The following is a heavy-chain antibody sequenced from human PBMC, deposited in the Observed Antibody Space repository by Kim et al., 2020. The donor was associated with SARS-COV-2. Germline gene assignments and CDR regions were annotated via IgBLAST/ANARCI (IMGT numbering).Heavy chain of an antibody. CDR2: INPNSGGT. Sequence: ASVKVSCKASGYTFTGYYMHWVRQAPGQGLEWMGWINPNSGGTNYAQKFQGRVTMTRDTSISTAYMELSRLRSDDTTVYYCARALLREGSPFDYWGQGTLVTVSS. V-gene: IGHV1-2*02. J-gene: IGHJ4*02. CDR3: ARALLREGSPFDY. D-gene: IGHD6-6*01. CDR1: GYTFTGYY.